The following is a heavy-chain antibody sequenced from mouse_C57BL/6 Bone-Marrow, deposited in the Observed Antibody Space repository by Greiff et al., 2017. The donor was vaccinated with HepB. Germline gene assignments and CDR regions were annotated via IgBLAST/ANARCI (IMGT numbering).Heavy chain of an antibody. CDR1: GYTFTDYN. J-gene: IGHJ4*01. V-gene: IGHV1-22*01. CDR2: INPNNGGT. CDR3: ASRGYAMDY. Sequence: EVQLKESGPELVKPGASVKMSCKASGYTFTDYNMHWVKQSHGKSLEWIGYINPNNGGTSYNQKFKGKATLTVNKSSSTAYMELRSLASEDSAVYYCASRGYAMDYWGQGTSVTVSS.